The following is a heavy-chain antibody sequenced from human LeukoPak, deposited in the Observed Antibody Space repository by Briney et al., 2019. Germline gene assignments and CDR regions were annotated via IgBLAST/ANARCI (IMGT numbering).Heavy chain of an antibody. Sequence: GRSLRLSCAASGFTFSSYGMHWVRQAPGKGLEWVAVISYDGSNKYYADSVKGRFTISRDNSKNTLYLQMNSLRAEDTAVYYCAKDYYDILTGDPGVDYWGQGTLVTVSS. V-gene: IGHV3-30*18. CDR3: AKDYYDILTGDPGVDY. CDR2: ISYDGSNK. CDR1: GFTFSSYG. D-gene: IGHD3-9*01. J-gene: IGHJ4*02.